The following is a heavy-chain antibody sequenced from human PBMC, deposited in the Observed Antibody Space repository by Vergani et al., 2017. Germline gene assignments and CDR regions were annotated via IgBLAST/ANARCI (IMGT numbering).Heavy chain of an antibody. J-gene: IGHJ6*02. CDR2: IYHSGST. CDR1: GYSISSGYY. V-gene: IGHV4-38-2*02. Sequence: QVQLQESGPGLVKPSETLSLTCAVSGYSISSGYYWGWIRQPPGKGLKWIGSIYHSGSTYYNPSLKSRVTISVDTTKNQFYLKLSAVTAADTAVYYCARDEFSGYQFYYYGMDVWGQGTTVTVSS. D-gene: IGHD3-22*01. CDR3: ARDEFSGYQFYYYGMDV.